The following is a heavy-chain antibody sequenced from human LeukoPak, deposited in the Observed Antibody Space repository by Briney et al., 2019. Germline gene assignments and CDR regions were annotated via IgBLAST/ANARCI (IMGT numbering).Heavy chain of an antibody. D-gene: IGHD2-2*01. CDR2: ISGSGANT. CDR3: ATGYCSSTSCYFFDY. V-gene: IGHV3-23*01. Sequence: PGGSLRLSCAASGFTFSTYAMSWVRQTPGKGLEWVSTISGSGANTYYADSVRGRFTISRDNSKNTLYLQMNSLRAEDTAVYYCATGYCSSTSCYFFDYWGQGTLVTVSS. J-gene: IGHJ4*01. CDR1: GFTFSTYA.